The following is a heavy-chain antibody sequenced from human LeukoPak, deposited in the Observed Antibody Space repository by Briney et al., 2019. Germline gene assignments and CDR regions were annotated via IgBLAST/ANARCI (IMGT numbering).Heavy chain of an antibody. V-gene: IGHV4-4*07. D-gene: IGHD6-13*01. CDR1: GGSVGRSS. CDR3: AKHHSSIWYFYY. Sequence: SESLSLTRTVAGGSVGRSSWSWIRQPAGMRLEWTGRTHSMISTNYNPILKSRFTMSLDTSNNQFSLRRSSVTPANTACYYCAKHHSSIWYFYYYGQRTLVTVSS. J-gene: IGHJ4*02. CDR2: THSMIST.